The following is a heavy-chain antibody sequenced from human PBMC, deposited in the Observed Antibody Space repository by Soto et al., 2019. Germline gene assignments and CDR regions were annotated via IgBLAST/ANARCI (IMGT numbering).Heavy chain of an antibody. J-gene: IGHJ6*02. D-gene: IGHD3-10*01. Sequence: QMQLVQSGPEVKKPGTSVKVSCKASGFTFTSSAVQWVRQARGQRLEWIGWIVVGSGNTNYAQKFQERVTITRDMSTSTAYMELSSLRSEDTAVYYCAAGTKREKLWFGELYPLDYYYYGMDVWGQGTTVTVSS. CDR1: GFTFTSSA. CDR3: AAGTKREKLWFGELYPLDYYYYGMDV. CDR2: IVVGSGNT. V-gene: IGHV1-58*01.